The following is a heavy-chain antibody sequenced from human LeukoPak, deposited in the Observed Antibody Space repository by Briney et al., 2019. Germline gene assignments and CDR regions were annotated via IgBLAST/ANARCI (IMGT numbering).Heavy chain of an antibody. V-gene: IGHV3-11*01. CDR1: GFTFSDYY. J-gene: IGHJ6*03. CDR3: AKDGSSSGYPYYMDV. CDR2: ISSSGSTI. Sequence: GGSLRLSCAASGFTFSDYYMSWIRQAPGKGLEWVSYISSSGSTIYYADSVKGRFTISRDNSKNTLYLQMNSLRAEDTAVYYCAKDGSSSGYPYYMDVWGKGTTVTVSS. D-gene: IGHD5-12*01.